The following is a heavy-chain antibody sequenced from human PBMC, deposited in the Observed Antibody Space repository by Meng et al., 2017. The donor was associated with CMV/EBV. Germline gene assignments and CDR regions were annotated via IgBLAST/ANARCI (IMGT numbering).Heavy chain of an antibody. V-gene: IGHV4-30-4*08. CDR1: GGSISSGDYY. Sequence: SETLSLTCTVSGGSISSGDYYWSWIRQPPGKGLEWIEYIYYSGSTYYNPSLKSRVTISVDTSKNQFSLKLSSVTAADTAVYYCARAGVYCSSTSCHRYYGMDVWGQGTTVTVSS. CDR2: IYYSGST. CDR3: ARAGVYCSSTSCHRYYGMDV. J-gene: IGHJ6*02. D-gene: IGHD2-2*01.